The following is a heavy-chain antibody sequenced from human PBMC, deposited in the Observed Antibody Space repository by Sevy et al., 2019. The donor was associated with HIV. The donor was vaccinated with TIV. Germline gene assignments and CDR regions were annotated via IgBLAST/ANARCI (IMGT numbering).Heavy chain of an antibody. CDR1: GFTFSSYA. D-gene: IGHD3-22*01. CDR3: AKYSASPGGYYHDSSGYFYYYGMDV. CDR2: ISGSGGST. J-gene: IGHJ6*02. V-gene: IGHV3-23*01. Sequence: LSLTCAASGFTFSSYAMSWVRQAPGKGLEWVSAISGSGGSTYYADSVKGRFTISRDNSKNTLYLQMNSLRAEDTAVYYCAKYSASPGGYYHDSSGYFYYYGMDVWGQGTTVTVSS.